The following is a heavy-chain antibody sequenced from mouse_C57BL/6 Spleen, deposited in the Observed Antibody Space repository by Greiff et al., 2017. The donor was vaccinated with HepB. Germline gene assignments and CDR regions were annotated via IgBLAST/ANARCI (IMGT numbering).Heavy chain of an antibody. J-gene: IGHJ3*01. D-gene: IGHD1-1*01. CDR1: VFSIRDYG. V-gene: IGHV5-17*01. CDR3: ARSSLPSVAPAY. CDR2: ISSGSSTI. Sequence: EVQGVESGGCLVKSGWSLTHCNGAPVFSIRDYGTHWVRQAQEKGLEWVAYISSGSSTIYYADTVKGRFTISIDNAKNTLFLQMTSLRSEDTALYYCARSSLPSVAPAYCGEGTPASVSP.